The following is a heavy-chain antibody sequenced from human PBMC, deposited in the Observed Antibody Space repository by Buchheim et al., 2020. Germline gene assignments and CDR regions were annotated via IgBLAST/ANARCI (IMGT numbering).Heavy chain of an antibody. CDR1: GASISSGAHH. Sequence: VQLQESGPGVAKPSQTVSLTCTVSGASISSGAHHWAWIRQHPGKGLEWIGCIYDSARTYYNPSLQSRVYISVDTSKNQFSLKRTSATAADTALYYCASYYVGEGGRGYWGQGT. CDR3: ASYYVGEGGRGY. J-gene: IGHJ4*02. CDR2: IYDSART. D-gene: IGHD3-10*02. V-gene: IGHV4-31*03.